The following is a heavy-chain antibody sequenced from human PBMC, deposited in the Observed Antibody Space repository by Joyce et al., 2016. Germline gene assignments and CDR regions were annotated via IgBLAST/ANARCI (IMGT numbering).Heavy chain of an antibody. CDR1: GGPVSSGGYF. D-gene: IGHD3-10*01. CDR2: IYDSSST. J-gene: IGHJ6*02. CDR3: AGAYGSGSYSYYYGMDG. Sequence: QMQLQESGPGLVKPSQTLSLTCAVPGGPVSSGGYFWTWIRQPPGKGLECIGHIYDSSSTYYSPSLQRRVTMSVDRSKNQFSLKLRSVTAADTAVYYCAGAYGSGSYSYYYGMDGWGQGTTVTVSS. V-gene: IGHV4-30-2*01.